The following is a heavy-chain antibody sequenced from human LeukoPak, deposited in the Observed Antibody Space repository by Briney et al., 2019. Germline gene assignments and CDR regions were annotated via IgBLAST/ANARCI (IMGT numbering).Heavy chain of an antibody. CDR2: ISSSGSTI. V-gene: IGHV3-48*03. J-gene: IGHJ5*02. CDR3: ARVNYYGSGSYYENWFDP. D-gene: IGHD3-10*01. Sequence: GGSLRLSCAASGFTFSSYEMNWVRQAPGQGLEWVSYISSSGSTIYYADSVKGRFTISRDNAKNSLYLQMNSLRAEDTAVYYCARVNYYGSGSYYENWFDPWGQGTLVTVSS. CDR1: GFTFSSYE.